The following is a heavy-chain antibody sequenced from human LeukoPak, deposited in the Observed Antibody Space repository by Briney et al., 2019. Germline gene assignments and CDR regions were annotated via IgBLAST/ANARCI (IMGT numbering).Heavy chain of an antibody. CDR2: IIPIFGTA. V-gene: IGHV1-69*13. Sequence: SVKVSCKASGGTFISYAISWVRQAPGQGLEWMGGIIPIFGTANYAQKFQGRVTITADESTSTAYMELSSLRSEDTAVYYCVTGGATYEFDYWGQGTLVTVSS. J-gene: IGHJ4*02. CDR3: VTGGATYEFDY. CDR1: GGTFISYA. D-gene: IGHD1-26*01.